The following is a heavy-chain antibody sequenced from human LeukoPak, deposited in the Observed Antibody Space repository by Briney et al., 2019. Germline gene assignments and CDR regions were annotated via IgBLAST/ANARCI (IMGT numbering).Heavy chain of an antibody. CDR3: ARDSARYCSSTSCGYFDY. Sequence: GGSLRLSYAASGFTFSSYAMHWVRQAPGKGLEWVAVISYDGSNKYYADSVKGRFTISRDNSKNTLYLQMNSLRAEDTAVYYCARDSARYCSSTSCGYFDYWGQGTLVTVSS. D-gene: IGHD2-2*01. CDR2: ISYDGSNK. V-gene: IGHV3-30*04. J-gene: IGHJ4*02. CDR1: GFTFSSYA.